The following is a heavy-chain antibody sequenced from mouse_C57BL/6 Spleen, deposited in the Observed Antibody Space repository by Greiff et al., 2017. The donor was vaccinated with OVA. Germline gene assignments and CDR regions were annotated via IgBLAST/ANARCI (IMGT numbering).Heavy chain of an antibody. Sequence: VQLQQPGAELVLPGASVKLSCKASGYTFTSYWMHWVRQRPGKGLEWIGEIDPSDSYTNYNQKFKGKSTLTVDKSSSTAYMQLSSLTSEDSAVYYGARMVTTVFDYWGQGTTLTVSS. D-gene: IGHD2-2*01. CDR3: ARMVTTVFDY. J-gene: IGHJ2*01. CDR1: GYTFTSYW. CDR2: IDPSDSYT. V-gene: IGHV1-69*01.